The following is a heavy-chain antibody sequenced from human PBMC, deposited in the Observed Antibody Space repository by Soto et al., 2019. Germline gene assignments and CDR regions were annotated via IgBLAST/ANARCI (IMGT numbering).Heavy chain of an antibody. J-gene: IGHJ4*02. CDR2: ISSSGSTI. D-gene: IGHD2-8*01. CDR3: GGGVQYFDGNGPVNY. V-gene: IGHV3-11*01. Sequence: QVQLVESGGGLVKPGGSLRLSCAASGFTFSDYYMSWIRQAPGKGLEWISYISSSGSTIYYADSVKGRFTISRDNAKNAPYLRLDSLRAADTAVDYCGGGVQYFDGNGPVNYWGQGTVVTVCS. CDR1: GFTFSDYY.